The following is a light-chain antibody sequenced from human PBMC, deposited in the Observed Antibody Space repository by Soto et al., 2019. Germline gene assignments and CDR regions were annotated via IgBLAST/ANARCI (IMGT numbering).Light chain of an antibody. Sequence: EIVMTQSPATLSLSPGERATLSCRASQSVSRYLAWYQQEPGQAPRLLIYGASNRATGIPARFSGSGSGTDFTLTISSLEPEDFAVYYCQVRANSSIAFGRGTRLEN. V-gene: IGKV3-11*01. J-gene: IGKJ5*01. CDR3: QVRANSSIA. CDR1: QSVSRY. CDR2: GAS.